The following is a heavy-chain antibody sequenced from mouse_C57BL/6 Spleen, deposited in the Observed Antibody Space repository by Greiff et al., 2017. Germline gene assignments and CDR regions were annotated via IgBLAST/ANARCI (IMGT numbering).Heavy chain of an antibody. D-gene: IGHD1-1*01. J-gene: IGHJ1*03. CDR2: IDPSDSYT. Sequence: QVQLQQPGAELVKPGASVKLSCKASGYTFTSYWMQWVKQRPGQGLAWIGEIDPSDSYTNYNQKFKGKATLTVDTSSSTAYMQLSSLTSEDSAVYYCGRWYYGSSHWYFDGWGTGTTVTVSS. V-gene: IGHV1-50*01. CDR3: GRWYYGSSHWYFDG. CDR1: GYTFTSYW.